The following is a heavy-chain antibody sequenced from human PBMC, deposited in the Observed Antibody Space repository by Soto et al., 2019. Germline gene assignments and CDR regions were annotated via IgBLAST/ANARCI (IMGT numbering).Heavy chain of an antibody. Sequence: QVQLQQWGAGLLKPSETLSLACAVYGGSFSGPNWSWIRQPPGKGLEWMGEINHSGSTNYNPSLKSRVTISIDISKNQYSLKVRSVTAADTAVYYCARGWGFGFDPWGQGILVTVSS. J-gene: IGHJ5*02. V-gene: IGHV4-34*01. CDR1: GGSFSGPN. D-gene: IGHD3-10*01. CDR2: INHSGST. CDR3: ARGWGFGFDP.